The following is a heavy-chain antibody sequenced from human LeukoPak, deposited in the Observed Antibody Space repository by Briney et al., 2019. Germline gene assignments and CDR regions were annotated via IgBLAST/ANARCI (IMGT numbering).Heavy chain of an antibody. CDR3: AKGRTDYYDSSGFTFDP. V-gene: IGHV3-9*01. J-gene: IGHJ5*02. CDR1: GFTFDDYA. CDR2: ISWNSGSI. D-gene: IGHD3-22*01. Sequence: GRSLRLSCAASGFTFDDYAMHWVRQAPGKGLEWVSGISWNSGSIGYADSVKGRFTISRDNAKNSLYLQMNSLRAEDTALYYCAKGRTDYYDSSGFTFDPWGQGTLVTVSS.